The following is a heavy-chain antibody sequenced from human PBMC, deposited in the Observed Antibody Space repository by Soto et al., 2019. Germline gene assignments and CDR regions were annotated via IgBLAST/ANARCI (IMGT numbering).Heavy chain of an antibody. CDR3: ARDHPESGWFDP. J-gene: IGHJ5*02. V-gene: IGHV4-31*03. CDR1: GGSISSGGYY. CDR2: IYYSGST. D-gene: IGHD3-10*01. Sequence: QVQLQESGPGLVKPSQTLSLTCTVSGGSISSGGYYWSWIRQHPGKGLEWIGYIYYSGSTYYIPSLKSRVTISVDTSKNQFSLKLSSVTAADTAVYYCARDHPESGWFDPWGQGTLVTVSS.